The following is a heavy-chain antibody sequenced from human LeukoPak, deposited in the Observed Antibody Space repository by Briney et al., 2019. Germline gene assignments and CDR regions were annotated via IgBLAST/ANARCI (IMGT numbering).Heavy chain of an antibody. D-gene: IGHD6-19*01. Sequence: GRSLRLSCAASGFTFSSYGMHWVRQAPGKGLEWVAVISYDGSNKYYADSVKGRFTISRDNSKNTLYLQMNSLRAEDTAVYYCAKDRSSGPGYWGQGTLVSVS. CDR1: GFTFSSYG. V-gene: IGHV3-30*18. CDR3: AKDRSSGPGY. J-gene: IGHJ4*02. CDR2: ISYDGSNK.